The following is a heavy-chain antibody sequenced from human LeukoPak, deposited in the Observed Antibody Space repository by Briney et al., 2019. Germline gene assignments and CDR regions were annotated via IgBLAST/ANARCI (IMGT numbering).Heavy chain of an antibody. Sequence: ASVKVSCKASGYTFTSYAMHWVRQAPGQRLEWMGWINAGNGNTKYSQKFQGRVTITRDTSASTAYMDLSSLRSEDTAVYYCVRAAHYYYYGMDVWGQGTTVTVSS. CDR3: VRAAHYYYYGMDV. CDR2: INAGNGNT. J-gene: IGHJ6*02. CDR1: GYTFTSYA. V-gene: IGHV1-3*01. D-gene: IGHD2-15*01.